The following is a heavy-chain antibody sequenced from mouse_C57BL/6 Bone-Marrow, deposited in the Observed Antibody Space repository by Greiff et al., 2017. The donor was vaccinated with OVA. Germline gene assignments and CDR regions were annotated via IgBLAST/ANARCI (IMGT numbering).Heavy chain of an antibody. CDR2: IDPEDGDT. J-gene: IGHJ4*01. V-gene: IGHV14-4*01. D-gene: IGHD1-1*01. CDR3: TSPLSAVPPDAMDY. CDR1: GFNIKDDY. Sequence: EVQLQQSGAELVRPGASVKLSCTASGFNIKDDYMHWVKQRPEQGLEWIGRIDPEDGDTKYASKFQGKATITADTSSNTAYLQLSSLTSEDTAVDDCTSPLSAVPPDAMDYWGQGTSVTVSA.